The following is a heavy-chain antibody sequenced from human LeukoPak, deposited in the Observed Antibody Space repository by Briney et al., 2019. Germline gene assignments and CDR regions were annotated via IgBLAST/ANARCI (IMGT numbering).Heavy chain of an antibody. CDR1: GFTVSSNY. CDR3: AREYCSSTSCYVDY. Sequence: PGGSLRLSCAASGFTVSSNYMSWVRQAPGKGLEWVSVIYSGGSTYYADSVKGRFTISRDNSENTLYLQMNSLRAEDTAVYYCAREYCSSTSCYVDYWGQGTLVTVSS. D-gene: IGHD2-2*01. J-gene: IGHJ4*02. CDR2: IYSGGST. V-gene: IGHV3-66*02.